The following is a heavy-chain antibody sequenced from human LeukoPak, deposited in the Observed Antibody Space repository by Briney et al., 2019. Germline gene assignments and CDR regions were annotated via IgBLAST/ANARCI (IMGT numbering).Heavy chain of an antibody. J-gene: IGHJ4*02. V-gene: IGHV4-59*08. CDR1: GGSISSYY. CDR3: AWQSSGYDLGPFAY. Sequence: PSETLSLTCTVSGGSISSYYWSWIRQPPGKGLEWIAYISYSGSTNYNPSLRSRVTISLDTSKNHFSLKLSSVTAADTAVYYCAWQSSGYDLGPFAYWGQGTLVTVSS. CDR2: ISYSGST. D-gene: IGHD5-12*01.